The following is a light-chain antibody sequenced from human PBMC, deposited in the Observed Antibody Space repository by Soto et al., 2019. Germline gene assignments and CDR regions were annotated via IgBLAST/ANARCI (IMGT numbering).Light chain of an antibody. CDR3: QQRSNWPGT. CDR2: DAS. CDR1: QSVSSY. J-gene: IGKJ1*01. Sequence: EIVLTQSPATLSLSPGERATLSCRASQSVSSYLAWYQQKPGQAPRLLIYDASNRATGIPARFSGSWSGTYFTLTISSLETEDFAVYYCQQRSNWPGTFGQGTKVEIK. V-gene: IGKV3-11*01.